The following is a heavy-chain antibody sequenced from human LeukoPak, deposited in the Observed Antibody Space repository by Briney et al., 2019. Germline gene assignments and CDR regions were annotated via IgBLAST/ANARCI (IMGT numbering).Heavy chain of an antibody. J-gene: IGHJ4*02. Sequence: ASVKVSCKASGYTFTSYYMHWVRQAPGQGLEWMGIINPSGGSTSYAQKFQGRVTMTRDMSTSTVYMELGSLRSEDTAVYYCAGAVAEHQFDYWGQGTLVTVSS. CDR1: GYTFTSYY. CDR2: INPSGGST. V-gene: IGHV1-46*01. CDR3: AGAVAEHQFDY. D-gene: IGHD6-19*01.